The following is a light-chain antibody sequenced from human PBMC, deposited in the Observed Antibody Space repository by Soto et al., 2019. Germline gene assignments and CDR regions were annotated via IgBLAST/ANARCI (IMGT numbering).Light chain of an antibody. CDR3: QQYAGSLSWT. CDR2: GSS. Sequence: EIVMTQSPATLSVSPVERATLSCRSSQSVSSNLAWYQQNPGQAPRLLIYGSSIRATGIPDRFSGSGSGTDFTLTISRLEPEDFAVYYCQQYAGSLSWTFGQGTKVDI. J-gene: IGKJ1*01. V-gene: IGKV3-20*01. CDR1: QSVSSN.